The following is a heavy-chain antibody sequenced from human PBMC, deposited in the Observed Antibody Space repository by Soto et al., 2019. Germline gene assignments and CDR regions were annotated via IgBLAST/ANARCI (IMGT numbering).Heavy chain of an antibody. CDR1: GGSISSGDHY. CDR2: IYYSGST. V-gene: IGHV4-30-4*01. J-gene: IGHJ4*02. Sequence: QVQLQESGPGLVKPSQTLSLTCTVSGGSISSGDHYWSWIRQPPGKGLEWIGYIYYSGSTSFNPSLTSRLTISVDTSKNQLSLKLSSVTAADTAVYYCARLSISFGECDYWGQGTLVTVSS. D-gene: IGHD3-10*01. CDR3: ARLSISFGECDY.